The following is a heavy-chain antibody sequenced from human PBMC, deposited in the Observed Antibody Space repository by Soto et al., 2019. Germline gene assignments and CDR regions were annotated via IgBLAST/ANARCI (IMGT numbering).Heavy chain of an antibody. D-gene: IGHD3-9*01. J-gene: IGHJ4*02. V-gene: IGHV3-30-3*01. CDR2: ISYDGNTQ. CDR3: AKETNAYEINF. Sequence: QVQLVESGGGVVQPGGSLRLSCAASGFIFSGYAMHWVRQAPGKGLEWVAVISYDGNTQYYAASVKGRFTVSRDNSNNILYVEMNNLRDEDTAMYYCAKETNAYEINFWGQGTLVTVSP. CDR1: GFIFSGYA.